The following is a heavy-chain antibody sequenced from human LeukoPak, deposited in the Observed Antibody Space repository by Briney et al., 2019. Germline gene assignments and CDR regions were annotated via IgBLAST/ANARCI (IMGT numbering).Heavy chain of an antibody. Sequence: PGGSLRLSCAASEFTFSSYGMHWVRQAPGKGLEWVAVISYDGSNQYYADTVKGRFTISRDNSKNTLYLQMNSLGAEDTAVYYCAKDRLGALYYYDSSGYYRFDYWGQGTLVTVSS. CDR2: ISYDGSNQ. D-gene: IGHD3-22*01. CDR3: AKDRLGALYYYDSSGYYRFDY. J-gene: IGHJ4*01. V-gene: IGHV3-30*18. CDR1: EFTFSSYG.